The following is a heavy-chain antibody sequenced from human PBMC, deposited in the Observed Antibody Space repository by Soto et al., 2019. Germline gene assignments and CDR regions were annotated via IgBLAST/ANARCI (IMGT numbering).Heavy chain of an antibody. CDR1: GYPFTSYD. CDR3: ATGAWVCSGGSCYDF. D-gene: IGHD2-15*01. Sequence: ASVKGSCKASGYPFTSYDINWVREATEQGLEWMGWMNPNSGNTGYAQKFQGRVTMTRNTSISTAYMQLSRLRSEDTAVYYCATGAWVCSGGSCYDFWGPGTLVTVSS. J-gene: IGHJ4*02. V-gene: IGHV1-8*01. CDR2: MNPNSGNT.